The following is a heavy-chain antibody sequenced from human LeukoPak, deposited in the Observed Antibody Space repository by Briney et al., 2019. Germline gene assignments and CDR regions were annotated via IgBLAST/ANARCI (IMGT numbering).Heavy chain of an antibody. D-gene: IGHD6-6*01. CDR1: GFIFSNYG. CDR2: IWYDGSRI. V-gene: IGHV3-33*01. J-gene: IGHJ4*02. CDR3: ASAYSSSSEANFDY. Sequence: GGPLRLSCAASGFIFSNYGMHWVRQAPGKGLDWVAVIWYDGSRIYYADSVKGRFTISRDNSKNTLYLQMNSLRAEDTAVYYCASAYSSSSEANFDYWGQGTLVTVSS.